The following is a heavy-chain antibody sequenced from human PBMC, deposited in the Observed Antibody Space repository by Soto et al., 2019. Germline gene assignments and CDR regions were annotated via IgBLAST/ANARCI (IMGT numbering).Heavy chain of an antibody. D-gene: IGHD3-3*01. CDR3: ARGPRLRFVEGRDHAVRYYEL. V-gene: IGHV4-4*02. CDR2: IYHSGST. J-gene: IGHJ2*01. Sequence: QVQLQESGPGLVKPSGTLSLTCAVSGGSISSSNWWSWVRQPPGKGLEWIGEIYHSGSTNYNPSRKSRVTISVDKSKNQCSLKLSSVTGADTAVYYCARGPRLRFVEGRDHAVRYYELGGRGTRVTVSS. CDR1: GGSISSSNW.